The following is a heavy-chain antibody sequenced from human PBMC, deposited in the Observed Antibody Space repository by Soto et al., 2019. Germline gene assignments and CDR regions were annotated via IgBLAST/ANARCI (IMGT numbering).Heavy chain of an antibody. Sequence: QVQLVQSGAEVKKPGASVTVSCRASGDTFTGYYMHWVRQAPGQGLEWMGWINPNSGVTKYAQKCQGWVTMTRDTSIRTVYMELSRLRSADTAGYYCARESGGATATLDYYYFYMDVWGTGTTVTVSS. CDR2: INPNSGVT. J-gene: IGHJ6*03. V-gene: IGHV1-2*04. D-gene: IGHD5-12*01. CDR1: GDTFTGYY. CDR3: ARESGGATATLDYYYFYMDV.